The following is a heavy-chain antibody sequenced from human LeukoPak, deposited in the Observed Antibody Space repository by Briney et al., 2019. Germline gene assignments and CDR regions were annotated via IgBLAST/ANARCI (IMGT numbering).Heavy chain of an antibody. D-gene: IGHD1-26*01. CDR2: IYYSGST. V-gene: IGHV4-39*01. Sequence: SETLSLTSTVSGGSISSNKYYWGWIRQPPGKGLEWIGSIYYSGSTYYNPSLKSRVTISVDTSKNQFSLKLSSVTAADTAVYYCATPYSGGYHGLDIWGQGTVVTVSS. CDR1: GGSISSNKYY. J-gene: IGHJ3*02. CDR3: ATPYSGGYHGLDI.